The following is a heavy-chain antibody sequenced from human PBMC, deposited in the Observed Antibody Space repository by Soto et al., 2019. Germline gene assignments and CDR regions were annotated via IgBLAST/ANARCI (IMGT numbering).Heavy chain of an antibody. CDR2: ISGSGGWT. J-gene: IGHJ4*02. CDR1: AFTFSSYA. V-gene: IGHV3-23*01. D-gene: IGHD3-16*01. Sequence: GGSLRLSCAPSAFTFSSYAMSWVRPAPGKRLEWVSAISGSGGWTYYADSVKGRFTITRDNSKITLYLQMNSLRFEDTAVYYCAKDRGPYSWESYYDYWGQGTLVTVSS. CDR3: AKDRGPYSWESYYDY.